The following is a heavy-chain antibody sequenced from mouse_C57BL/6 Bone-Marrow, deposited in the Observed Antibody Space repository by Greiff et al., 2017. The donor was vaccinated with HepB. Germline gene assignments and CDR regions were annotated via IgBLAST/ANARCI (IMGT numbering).Heavy chain of an antibody. CDR3: ARGGLGRRYFDV. D-gene: IGHD4-1*01. J-gene: IGHJ1*03. CDR1: GYTFTDYY. Sequence: VQLQQSGPELVKPGASVKISCKASGYTFTDYYMNWVKQSHGKSLEWIGDINPNNGGTSYNQKFKGKATLTVDKSSSTAYMELRSLTSEDSAVYYCARGGLGRRYFDVWGTGTTVTVSS. CDR2: INPNNGGT. V-gene: IGHV1-26*01.